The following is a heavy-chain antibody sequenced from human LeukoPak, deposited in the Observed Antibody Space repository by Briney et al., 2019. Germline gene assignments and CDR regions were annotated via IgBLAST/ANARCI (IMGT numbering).Heavy chain of an antibody. D-gene: IGHD3-10*01. Sequence: SETLSLTCTVSGGSISSHYWNWIRQPPGKGLEWIGYIYYSGSTNYNPSLKSRVTISVDTSKNQFSLKLSSVTAADTAVYYCARDRYYDSGSYYNWGQGTLVTVSS. V-gene: IGHV4-59*11. J-gene: IGHJ4*02. CDR1: GGSISSHY. CDR2: IYYSGST. CDR3: ARDRYYDSGSYYN.